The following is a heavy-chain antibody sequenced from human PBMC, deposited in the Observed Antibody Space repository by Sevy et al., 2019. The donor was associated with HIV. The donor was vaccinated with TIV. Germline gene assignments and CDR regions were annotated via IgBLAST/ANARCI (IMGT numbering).Heavy chain of an antibody. Sequence: GGSLRLSCTASGFTFSDYGMHWVRQAPGKGLEWVGVVWYDGINKYYGDSVKGRFTISRDNSKNTLYLQMNSLRAEDTAVYYCARDNLLPVMVSMVRGALSYYFDYWGQGTLVTVSS. CDR3: ARDNLLPVMVSMVRGALSYYFDY. V-gene: IGHV3-33*01. CDR2: VWYDGINK. D-gene: IGHD3-10*01. CDR1: GFTFSDYG. J-gene: IGHJ4*02.